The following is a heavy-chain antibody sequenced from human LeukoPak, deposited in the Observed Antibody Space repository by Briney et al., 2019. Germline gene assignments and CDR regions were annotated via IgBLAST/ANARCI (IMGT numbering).Heavy chain of an antibody. CDR1: GVSFSGYY. Sequence: WETLSLTCAVYGVSFSGYYLSWIRQPPGKGLEWIWEINHSGSTNYNPSLKSRVTISVDTSKDQVSLKLSSVTAADTAVYYCARGAATIVRRQILNCFDPWGQGNLVTVSS. CDR2: INHSGST. J-gene: IGHJ5*02. V-gene: IGHV4-34*01. CDR3: ARGAATIVRRQILNCFDP. D-gene: IGHD5-24*01.